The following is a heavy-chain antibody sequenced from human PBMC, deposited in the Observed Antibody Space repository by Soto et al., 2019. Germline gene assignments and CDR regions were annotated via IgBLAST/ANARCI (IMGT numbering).Heavy chain of an antibody. CDR2: IYHSGST. D-gene: IGHD1-1*01. CDR3: ARNKFISYTNYYFDY. J-gene: IGHJ4*02. V-gene: IGHV4-4*02. Sequence: QVQLQESGPGLVKPSGTLSLTCAVSGGSISSSNWWSWVRQPPGKGLEWIGEIYHSGSTNYNPSLKSRVTLXXDXSXXQFSLKLSSVTAADTAVYYCARNKFISYTNYYFDYWGQGTLVTVSS. CDR1: GGSISSSNW.